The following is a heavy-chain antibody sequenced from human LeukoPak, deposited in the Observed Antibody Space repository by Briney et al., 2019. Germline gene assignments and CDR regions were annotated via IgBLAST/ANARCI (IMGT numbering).Heavy chain of an antibody. CDR2: IYYSGST. Sequence: SETLSLTCTVSGGSISSSSYYWGWIRQPPGKGLEWIGSIYYSGSTYYNPSLKSRVTISVDTSKNQFSLKLSSVNAADTAVYYCARARGYSYGPLDYWGQGTLVTVSS. CDR1: GGSISSSSYY. J-gene: IGHJ4*02. V-gene: IGHV4-39*07. CDR3: ARARGYSYGPLDY. D-gene: IGHD5-18*01.